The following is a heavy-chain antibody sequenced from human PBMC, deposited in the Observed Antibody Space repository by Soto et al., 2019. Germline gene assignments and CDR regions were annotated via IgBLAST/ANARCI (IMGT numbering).Heavy chain of an antibody. J-gene: IGHJ5*02. D-gene: IGHD3-10*02. Sequence: EVQLLESGGGLVQPGGSLRLSCAASGFTFSSYAMSWVRQAPGKGLEWVSAISGSGGSTYYADSVKGRFTISRDNSKNTLYLQMNSPRAEDTAVYYCAKDMSRAKRTVDGWFDPWGQGTLVTVSS. CDR2: ISGSGGST. V-gene: IGHV3-23*01. CDR1: GFTFSSYA. CDR3: AKDMSRAKRTVDGWFDP.